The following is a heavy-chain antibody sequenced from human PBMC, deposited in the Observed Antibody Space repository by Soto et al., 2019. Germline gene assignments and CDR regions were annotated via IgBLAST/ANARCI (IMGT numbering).Heavy chain of an antibody. V-gene: IGHV4-31*03. D-gene: IGHD6-13*01. J-gene: IGHJ5*02. CDR2: IYYGGST. CDR1: GDSISSGGYY. Sequence: QVRLQESGPGLVKPSQTLSLTCTVFGDSISSGGYYWNWIRQHPGKGLEWIVYIYYGGSTYYNPSPKSRVTISVDTSKNQFSLKLSSVTAADTAVYYCAREAAGRNWFDPWGQGALVTVSS. CDR3: AREAAGRNWFDP.